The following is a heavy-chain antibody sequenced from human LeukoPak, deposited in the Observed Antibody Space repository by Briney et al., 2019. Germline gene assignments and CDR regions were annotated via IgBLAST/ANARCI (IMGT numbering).Heavy chain of an antibody. Sequence: SETLSLTCTVSGGSISSNAYYWAWIRQPPGKGLEWIGSIYSSVSTYYNPSLKSRVTISVDTSKNQFSLRLSSVTAADTALYYCAYGGSYGHLGYWGQGIPVTVSS. J-gene: IGHJ4*02. CDR2: IYSSVST. CDR3: AYGGSYGHLGY. V-gene: IGHV4-39*01. D-gene: IGHD1-26*01. CDR1: GGSISSNAYY.